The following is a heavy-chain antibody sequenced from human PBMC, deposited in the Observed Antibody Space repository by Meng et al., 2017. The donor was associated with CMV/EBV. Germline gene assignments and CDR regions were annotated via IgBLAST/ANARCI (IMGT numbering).Heavy chain of an antibody. CDR1: GGTFSSYA. CDR2: IIPIFGTA. D-gene: IGHD2-2*01. CDR3: ARVDIVVVPAAEETYYYYGMDV. V-gene: IGHV1-69*05. J-gene: IGHJ6*02. Sequence: AVKVSCKASGGTFSSYAISWVRQAPGQGLEWMGGIIPIFGTANYAQKFQGRVTITTDESTRTAYMELSSLRSEDTAVYYCARVDIVVVPAAEETYYYYGMDVWGQGTTVTVSS.